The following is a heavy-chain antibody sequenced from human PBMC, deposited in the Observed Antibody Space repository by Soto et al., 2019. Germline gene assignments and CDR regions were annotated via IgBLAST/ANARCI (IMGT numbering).Heavy chain of an antibody. CDR2: ISWNGGSI. J-gene: IGHJ4*02. CDR3: AKVRLGSGYYSFDY. D-gene: IGHD3-22*01. V-gene: IGHV3-9*01. CDR1: GFTFDDYA. Sequence: EVQLVESGGGLVQPGRSLRLSCAASGFTFDDYAMHWVRQAPGKGLEWVSGISWNGGSIGYADSVKGRFTISRDNAKNSLYLLMNSLRAEDTALYYCAKVRLGSGYYSFDYWGQGTLVTVSS.